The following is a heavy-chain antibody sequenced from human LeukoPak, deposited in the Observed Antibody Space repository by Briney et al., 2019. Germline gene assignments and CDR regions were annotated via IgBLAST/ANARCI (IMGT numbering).Heavy chain of an antibody. J-gene: IGHJ4*02. Sequence: SVKVSCKASGGTFSSYAISWVRQAPGQGLEWMGGIIPIFGTANYAQKFQGRVTITADKSTSTAYMELSSLRSEDTAVYYCAREGIVVVPAAIGYYFDYWGQGTLVTVSS. D-gene: IGHD2-2*02. CDR1: GGTFSSYA. V-gene: IGHV1-69*06. CDR3: AREGIVVVPAAIGYYFDY. CDR2: IIPIFGTA.